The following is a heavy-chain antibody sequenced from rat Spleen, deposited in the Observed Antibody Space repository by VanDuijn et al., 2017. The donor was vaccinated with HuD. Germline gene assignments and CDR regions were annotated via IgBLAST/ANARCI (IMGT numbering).Heavy chain of an antibody. CDR3: ARSAKYYYDGSYYYVHFDY. J-gene: IGHJ2*01. V-gene: IGHV2-41*01. CDR1: GFSLTSYH. CDR2: IWNTGGT. Sequence: QVQLKESGPDLVQPSQTLSLTCTVVGFSLTSYHVHWVRQPPGKGLEWMGVIWNTGGTRDNSALKSRLSISRDTSKIKVLLKMNSLQTEDTAMYFWARSAKYYYDGSYYYVHFDYWGQGVMVTVSS. D-gene: IGHD1-12*02.